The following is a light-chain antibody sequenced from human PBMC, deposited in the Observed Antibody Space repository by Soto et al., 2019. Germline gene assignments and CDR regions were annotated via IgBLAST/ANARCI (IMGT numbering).Light chain of an antibody. CDR2: KAS. CDR1: QSISSW. Sequence: DIQMTQSPATLSASVGDRVTITCRASQSISSWLAWYQQKPGKAPKLLSYKASSLESGVPSRFSGSGSGTEFTLTISSLQPDDFATYYCQQYNSYPLTFGGGTKVAIK. CDR3: QQYNSYPLT. V-gene: IGKV1-5*03. J-gene: IGKJ4*01.